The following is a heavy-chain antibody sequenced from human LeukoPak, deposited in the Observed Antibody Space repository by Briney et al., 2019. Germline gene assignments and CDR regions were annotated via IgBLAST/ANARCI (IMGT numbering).Heavy chain of an antibody. CDR2: ISYDGSNK. CDR1: GFTFSSYA. J-gene: IGHJ4*02. Sequence: GGSLRLSCAASGFTFSSYAMHWVRQAPGKGLEWVAVISYDGSNKYYADSVKGRFTISRDNPKNTLYLQMNSLGPEDTALYYCARGRDYCSDYWGQGTLVTVSS. V-gene: IGHV3-30-3*01. CDR3: ARGRDYCSDY. D-gene: IGHD2-15*01.